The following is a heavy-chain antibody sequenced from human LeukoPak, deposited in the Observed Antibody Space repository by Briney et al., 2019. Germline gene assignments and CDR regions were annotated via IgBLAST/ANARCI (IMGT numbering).Heavy chain of an antibody. D-gene: IGHD3-22*01. CDR1: GFTVSSTH. Sequence: TGGSLRLSCEASGFTVSSTHMVWVRQAPGKGLEWVSVTYTGGNSYYAGSVQGRFIISRDISKNTLYLQMNNLRAEDSALYYCARGGRGSAAVVAPRSFGIWGQGTMVTVSS. J-gene: IGHJ3*02. CDR2: TYTGGNS. CDR3: ARGGRGSAAVVAPRSFGI. V-gene: IGHV3-53*01.